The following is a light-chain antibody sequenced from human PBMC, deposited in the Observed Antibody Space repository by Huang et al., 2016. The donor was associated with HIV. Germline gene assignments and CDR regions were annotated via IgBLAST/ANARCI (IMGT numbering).Light chain of an antibody. Sequence: ETVMTQSPVTLSVSPGDRASLSCRSSQIVSSHLAWYQQKPGQAPRLLIYAASTRATGVPARFSGSGAGTEFTHTISTLQSEDSAVYYCQQYNDFRSTFGPGTRVEIK. CDR1: QIVSSH. J-gene: IGKJ3*01. CDR2: AAS. V-gene: IGKV3-15*01. CDR3: QQYNDFRST.